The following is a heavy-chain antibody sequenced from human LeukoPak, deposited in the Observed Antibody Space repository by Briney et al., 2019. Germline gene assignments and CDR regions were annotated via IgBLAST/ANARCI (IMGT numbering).Heavy chain of an antibody. D-gene: IGHD3-22*01. CDR1: GHTFTDYY. CDR2: INPNSGGI. V-gene: IGHV1-2*02. Sequence: GASVKVSCKASGHTFTDYYMHWVRQAPGQGLESMGWINPNSGGINYAQKFQGRVTMTRDTSISTAYMELSRLRSDDTAVYSCARDFWDSMGDDYWGQGTLVTVSS. CDR3: ARDFWDSMGDDY. J-gene: IGHJ4*02.